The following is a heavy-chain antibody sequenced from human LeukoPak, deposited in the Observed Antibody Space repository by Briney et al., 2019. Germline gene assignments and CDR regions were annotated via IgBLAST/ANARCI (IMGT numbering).Heavy chain of an antibody. CDR1: GGSISSYY. V-gene: IGHV4-59*01. Sequence: SETLSLTCTVSGGSISSYYWSWIRQPPGKGLEWIGYIYYSGSTNYNPSLKSRVTISVDTSKNQFPLKLSSVTAADTAVYYCARDGYNIAGAFDIWGQGTMVTVSS. CDR3: ARDGYNIAGAFDI. CDR2: IYYSGST. J-gene: IGHJ3*02. D-gene: IGHD5-24*01.